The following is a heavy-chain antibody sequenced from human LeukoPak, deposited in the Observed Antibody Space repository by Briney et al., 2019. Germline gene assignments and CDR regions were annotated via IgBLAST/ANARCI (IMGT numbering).Heavy chain of an antibody. CDR1: GGSISSYY. Sequence: SETLPLTCTVSGGSISSYYWSWIRQPPGMGLDWIGYIYYSGSTNYNPSLKSRVTISVDTSKNQFSLKLTSVTAADTAVYYCARVRFGYGGFDPWGQGTLVTVSS. J-gene: IGHJ5*02. V-gene: IGHV4-59*01. D-gene: IGHD3-16*01. CDR3: ARVRFGYGGFDP. CDR2: IYYSGST.